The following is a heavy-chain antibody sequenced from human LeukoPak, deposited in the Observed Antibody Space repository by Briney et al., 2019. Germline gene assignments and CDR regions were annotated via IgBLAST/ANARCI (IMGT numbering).Heavy chain of an antibody. V-gene: IGHV3-30-3*01. Sequence: GGSLRLSCAASGFTFSSYAMHWVRQAPGKGLEWVAVISYDGSNKYYADSVKGRFTISRDNSKNTLYLQMNSLRAEDTAVYYCARVGNSGWYYFDYWGQGTLVTVSS. CDR3: ARVGNSGWYYFDY. CDR1: GFTFSSYA. J-gene: IGHJ4*02. D-gene: IGHD6-19*01. CDR2: ISYDGSNK.